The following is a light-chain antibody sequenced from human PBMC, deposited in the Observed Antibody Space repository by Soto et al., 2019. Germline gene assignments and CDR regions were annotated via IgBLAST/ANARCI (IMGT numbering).Light chain of an antibody. CDR1: QTISSW. CDR2: AAS. V-gene: IGKV1-39*01. CDR3: QQSYSIPPT. Sequence: DIQMTPSPSTLSGILRARGTITFPASQTISSWLAWYQQKPGKAPNLLIQAASRLQSGVPSRFSGSGSGTHFTLSISSLQPEDFATYYCQQSYSIPPTFGQGTKVDIK. J-gene: IGKJ1*01.